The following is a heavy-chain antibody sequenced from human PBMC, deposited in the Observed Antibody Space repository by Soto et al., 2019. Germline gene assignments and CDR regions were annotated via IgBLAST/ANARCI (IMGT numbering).Heavy chain of an antibody. V-gene: IGHV4-59*01. J-gene: IGHJ5*02. CDR1: GGSISSYY. CDR3: ARYHKVAATHFRHFDP. D-gene: IGHD2-15*01. CDR2: IYYSGST. Sequence: CTVSGGSISSYYWSWIRQPPGKGLEWIGYIYYSGSTNYNPSLKSRVTISVDTSKNQFSLKLSSVTAADTAVYYCARYHKVAATHFRHFDPWGQGTLVTVSS.